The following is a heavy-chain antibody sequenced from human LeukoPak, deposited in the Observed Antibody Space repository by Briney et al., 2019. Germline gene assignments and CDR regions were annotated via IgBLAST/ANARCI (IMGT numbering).Heavy chain of an antibody. CDR3: ARGVVAMYYLDY. Sequence: ASVKVSCKASGYTFTNYGISWVRQAPGQGLEWMGWISAYNGNTNYAQKLQGRVAMTTDTSTNTASMELRSLRSDDTAVYYCARGVVAMYYLDYWGQGTLVTVSS. V-gene: IGHV1-18*01. D-gene: IGHD2-15*01. CDR2: ISAYNGNT. J-gene: IGHJ4*02. CDR1: GYTFTNYG.